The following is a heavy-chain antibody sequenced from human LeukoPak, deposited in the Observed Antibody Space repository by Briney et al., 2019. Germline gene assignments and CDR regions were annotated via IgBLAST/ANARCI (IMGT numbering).Heavy chain of an antibody. CDR1: GFTVSSNY. CDR2: IYGGGAT. D-gene: IGHD5-18*01. J-gene: IGHJ4*02. Sequence: GGSLRLSCAASGFTVSSNYMSWVRQAPGKGLEWVSIIYGGGATFYAESVKDRFTISRDNSKNTLYLQMNSLRAEDTAVYYCAIDVDTAMVDWGQGTLVTVSS. V-gene: IGHV3-66*01. CDR3: AIDVDTAMVD.